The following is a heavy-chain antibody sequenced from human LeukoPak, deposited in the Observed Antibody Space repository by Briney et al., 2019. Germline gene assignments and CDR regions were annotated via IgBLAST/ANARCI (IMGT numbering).Heavy chain of an antibody. CDR3: ARHPPYVGFDY. D-gene: IGHD3-16*01. Sequence: SETLSLTCAVYGGSFSGYYWSWIRQPPGKGLEWIGEINHSGSTNYNPSLKSRVTISVDTSKNQFSLKLSSVTATDTAVYYCARHPPYVGFDYWGQGTLVTVSS. CDR1: GGSFSGYY. CDR2: INHSGST. V-gene: IGHV4-34*01. J-gene: IGHJ4*02.